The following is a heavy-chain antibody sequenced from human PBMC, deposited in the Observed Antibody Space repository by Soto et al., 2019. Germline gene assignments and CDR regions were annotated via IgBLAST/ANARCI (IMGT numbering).Heavy chain of an antibody. D-gene: IGHD5-18*01. V-gene: IGHV1-18*01. J-gene: IGHJ4*02. CDR1: GYTFTSYG. CDR3: AGGTFLGSYGQNLDY. CDR2: ISAYNGNT. Sequence: QVQLVQSGAEVKKPGASVKVSCKASGYTFTSYGINWVRQAPGQGLEWMGWISAYNGNTNYAQKLQGRVTMTTDTSTSTAYMELRSLRSDDTAVYYCAGGTFLGSYGQNLDYWGQGTLVTVSS.